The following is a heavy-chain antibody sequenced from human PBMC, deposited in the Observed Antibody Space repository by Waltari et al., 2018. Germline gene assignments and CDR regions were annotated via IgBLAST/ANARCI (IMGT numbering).Heavy chain of an antibody. D-gene: IGHD3-3*01. Sequence: QVQLQESGPGLVKPSETLSLTCTVSGGSISSYYWSWIRQPPGKGLGWIGYIYYRGTTNYNPPLKSRVTISVETSKNPFSLKLGSVTAADTAVYYCARHATIFGGSRTYYYYGMDVWGQGTTVTVSS. V-gene: IGHV4-59*08. CDR1: GGSISSYY. J-gene: IGHJ6*02. CDR3: ARHATIFGGSRTYYYYGMDV. CDR2: IYYRGTT.